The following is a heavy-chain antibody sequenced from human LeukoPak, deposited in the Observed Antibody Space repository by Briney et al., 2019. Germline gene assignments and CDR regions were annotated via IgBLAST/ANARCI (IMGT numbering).Heavy chain of an antibody. D-gene: IGHD3-22*01. Sequence: PGGSLRLSCAASGFTFSSYEMNWVRQLPGEGLEWVSSISSSSAYKHYADSVMGRFTISKDNAENYLYLHLNSLRAEDTAVYYCARDKFAKYDNRGYYYISDAFDIWGPGTVVTVSS. CDR2: ISSSSAYK. CDR3: ARDKFAKYDNRGYYYISDAFDI. J-gene: IGHJ3*02. V-gene: IGHV3-21*06. CDR1: GFTFSSYE.